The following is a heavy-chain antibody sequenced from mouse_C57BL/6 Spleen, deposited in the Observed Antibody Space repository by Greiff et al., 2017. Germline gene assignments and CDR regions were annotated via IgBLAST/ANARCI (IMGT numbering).Heavy chain of an antibody. J-gene: IGHJ3*01. CDR3: ARAGNFAY. CDR2: ISSGGSYT. V-gene: IGHV5-6*01. CDR1: GFTFSSYG. Sequence: EVKLVESGGDLVKPGGSLKLSCAASGFTFSSYGMSWVRQTPDKRLEWVATISSGGSYTYYPDGVKGRFTISRDNAKNTLYLQMSSLKSEDTAMYYCARAGNFAYWGQGTLVTVSA.